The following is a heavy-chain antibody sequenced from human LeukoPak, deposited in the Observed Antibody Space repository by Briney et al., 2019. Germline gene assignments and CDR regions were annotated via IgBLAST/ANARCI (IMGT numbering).Heavy chain of an antibody. D-gene: IGHD2-15*01. V-gene: IGHV4-39*07. Sequence: PSETLSLTCTVSGGSISSSSYYWGWIRQPPGKGLEWIGSIYYSGSTYYNPSLKSRVTISLDTSKNQFSLKLSSVTAADTAVYYCARGSCSGGSCYGWYFDYWGQGTLVTVSS. CDR3: ARGSCSGGSCYGWYFDY. CDR1: GGSISSSSYY. J-gene: IGHJ4*02. CDR2: IYYSGST.